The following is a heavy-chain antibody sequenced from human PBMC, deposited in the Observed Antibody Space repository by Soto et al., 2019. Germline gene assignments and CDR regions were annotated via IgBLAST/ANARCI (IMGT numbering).Heavy chain of an antibody. J-gene: IGHJ4*02. D-gene: IGHD2-8*01. Sequence: SETLSLTCTVSGGSISSSSYYWGWIRQPPGKGLEWIGSIYYSGSTYYNPSLKSRVTISVDTSKNQFSLKLSSVTAADTAVYYCARGLGIGYCTNGVCPFDYWGQGTLVTVSS. V-gene: IGHV4-39*01. CDR3: ARGLGIGYCTNGVCPFDY. CDR2: IYYSGST. CDR1: GGSISSSSYY.